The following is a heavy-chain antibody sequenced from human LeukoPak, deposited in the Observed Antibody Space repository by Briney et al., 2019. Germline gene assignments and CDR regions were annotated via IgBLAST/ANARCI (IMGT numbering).Heavy chain of an antibody. CDR2: ISVNGGAM. V-gene: IGHV3-48*03. J-gene: IGHJ2*01. Sequence: PGGSLRLSCTASGFTFSGYEMTWVRQAPGKGLEWMSYISVNGGAMHYADSVRGRFTTSRDDAKNSLYLHMNSLRVEDTAIYYSARKTDRLGAVGRDRYFDLWGRGTLITVSS. CDR1: GFTFSGYE. D-gene: IGHD6-13*01. CDR3: ARKTDRLGAVGRDRYFDL.